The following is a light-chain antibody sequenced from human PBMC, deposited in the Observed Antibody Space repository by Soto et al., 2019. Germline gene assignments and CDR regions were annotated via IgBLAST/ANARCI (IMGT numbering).Light chain of an antibody. J-gene: IGLJ3*02. V-gene: IGLV2-11*01. Sequence: QSVLTQPRSVSGSPGQSVTISGTGTNSDVGGYNFVSWYQQLPGKAPKLMISAVSQRPSGVPDRFSGSKSGNTASLTISGLHADDEADYFCCSYTASDIWVFGGGTKVTVL. CDR3: CSYTASDIWV. CDR2: AVS. CDR1: NSDVGGYNF.